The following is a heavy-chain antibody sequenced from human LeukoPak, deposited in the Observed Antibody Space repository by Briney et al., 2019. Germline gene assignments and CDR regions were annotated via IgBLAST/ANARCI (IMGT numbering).Heavy chain of an antibody. V-gene: IGHV3-30-3*01. D-gene: IGHD6-19*01. CDR1: GFTFSNYA. CDR2: ISYDGSNK. J-gene: IGHJ4*02. CDR3: ARTGPYTSGWYPHFDY. Sequence: GGSLRLSCAASGFTFSNYAIHWVRQAPGKGLEWVAVISYDGSNKYYADSVKGRFSISRDNSKNTLYLQMNSLRAEDTAVYYCARTGPYTSGWYPHFDYWGQGTLVTVSS.